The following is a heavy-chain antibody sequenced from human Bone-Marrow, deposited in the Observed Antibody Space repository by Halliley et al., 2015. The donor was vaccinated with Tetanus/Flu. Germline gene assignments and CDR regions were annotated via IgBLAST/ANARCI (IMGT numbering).Heavy chain of an antibody. V-gene: IGHV4-59*09. J-gene: IGHJ5*02. CDR3: ARGRGHYDILTGRYARGWFDP. D-gene: IGHD3-9*01. CDR2: GST. Sequence: GSTSYNPSLKGRVTISVEASKNQFSLKVRSVTAADTALYYCARGRGHYDILTGRYARGWFDPWGQGILVTVAS.